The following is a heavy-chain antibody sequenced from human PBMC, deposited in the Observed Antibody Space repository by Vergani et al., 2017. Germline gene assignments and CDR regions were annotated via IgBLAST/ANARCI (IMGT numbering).Heavy chain of an antibody. CDR2: TWYDGNNK. CDR3: ARDWRLLYNRFDP. J-gene: IGHJ5*02. CDR1: GFTFNQYG. V-gene: IGHV3-33*01. D-gene: IGHD1-14*01. Sequence: QVQLVESGGGVVQPGRSLRLSCAASGFTFNQYGMHWVRQAPGKGLEWVAVTWYDGNNKQYADSVKGRFTISRDNSKSTMYLQMKSLRDEDTGVYYCARDWRLLYNRFDPWGQGTLVTVSS.